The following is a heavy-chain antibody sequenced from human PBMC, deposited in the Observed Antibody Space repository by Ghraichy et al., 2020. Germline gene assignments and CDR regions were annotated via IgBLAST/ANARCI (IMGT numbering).Heavy chain of an antibody. CDR2: IYYSGST. D-gene: IGHD2-15*01. CDR1: GGSISNYY. Sequence: SETLSLTCTVSGGSISNYYWSWIRQPPGKGLEWIGYIYYSGSTNYNPSLKSRLTISVDTSKNQFSLKLTSVTAADTAVYYCASLMVVSRGGFDYWGQGTLVTVSS. J-gene: IGHJ4*02. CDR3: ASLMVVSRGGFDY. V-gene: IGHV4-59*01.